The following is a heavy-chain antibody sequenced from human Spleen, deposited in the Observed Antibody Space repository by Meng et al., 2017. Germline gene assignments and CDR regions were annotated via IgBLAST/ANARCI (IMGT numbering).Heavy chain of an antibody. V-gene: IGHV3-15*01. CDR1: GFSFTDAW. CDR3: AWDDRAKFDY. CDR2: IKSKVTGGTS. Sequence: EGQLVGSGGGLGKPGESLGPSCAASGFSFTDAWMSWVRQAPGKGLEWVGHIKSKVTGGTSDYSTPVNGRFTISRDDSKNTLYLQMKSLKIEDTAVYYCAWDDRAKFDYWGQGTLVTVSS. J-gene: IGHJ4*02. D-gene: IGHD5-18*01.